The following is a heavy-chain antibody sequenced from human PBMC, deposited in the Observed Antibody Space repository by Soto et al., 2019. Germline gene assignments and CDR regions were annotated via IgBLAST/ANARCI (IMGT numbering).Heavy chain of an antibody. D-gene: IGHD3-3*01. CDR1: GGSISGHY. V-gene: IGHV4-59*11. CDR2: ISYSGST. Sequence: SETLSLTCTVSGGSISGHYWSSIRQPPGKGLQYIGYISYSGSTNYNPSLKSRVTISVDTSNNQFSLRLSSVTAADTAVYYCARDVGLQHDTGYYDFWSGKNNWFDPWGQGTLVTVSS. J-gene: IGHJ5*02. CDR3: ARDVGLQHDTGYYDFWSGKNNWFDP.